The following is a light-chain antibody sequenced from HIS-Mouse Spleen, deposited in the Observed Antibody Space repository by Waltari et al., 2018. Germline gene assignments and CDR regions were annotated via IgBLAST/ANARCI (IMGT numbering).Light chain of an antibody. CDR1: SSDVGGYNY. CDR3: CSYAGSYTFV. CDR2: DVS. J-gene: IGLJ2*01. Sequence: QSALTQPRSVSGSPGQSVTISCTGTSSDVGGYNYFSWYQQHPGKAPKLMSYDVSKRPSGVPERFSGSKEGNTASLRISGLQAEDEEDYYCCSYAGSYTFVFGGGTKLTVL. V-gene: IGLV2-11*01.